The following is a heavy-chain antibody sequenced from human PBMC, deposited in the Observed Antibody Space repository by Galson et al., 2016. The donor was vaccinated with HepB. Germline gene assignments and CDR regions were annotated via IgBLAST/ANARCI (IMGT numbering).Heavy chain of an antibody. CDR1: GFTYSNFA. CDR3: AKKSLVAGTATYVFDN. CDR2: ISGRGGHT. J-gene: IGHJ4*02. D-gene: IGHD6-19*01. V-gene: IGHV3-23*01. Sequence: SLRLSCAASGFTYSNFAMAWVRQAPGKGLEWVSGISGRGGHTFYADSVKGRFTISRDNSRNTLYLQMNSLRADDTAVYYCAKKSLVAGTATYVFDNWGQGTLVTVSS.